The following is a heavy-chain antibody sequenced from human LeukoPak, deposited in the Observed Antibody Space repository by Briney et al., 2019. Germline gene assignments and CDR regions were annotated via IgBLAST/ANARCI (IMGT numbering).Heavy chain of an antibody. CDR2: ISSSSSYI. CDR3: AKDKNSYYYYYMDV. CDR1: GFTFSSYS. Sequence: PGGSLRLSCAASGFTFSSYSMNWVRQAPGKGLEWVSSISSSSSYIYYADSVKGRFTISRDNAKNSLYLQMNSLRAEDTALYYCAKDKNSYYYYYMDVWGKGTTVTISS. V-gene: IGHV3-21*04. D-gene: IGHD4-23*01. J-gene: IGHJ6*03.